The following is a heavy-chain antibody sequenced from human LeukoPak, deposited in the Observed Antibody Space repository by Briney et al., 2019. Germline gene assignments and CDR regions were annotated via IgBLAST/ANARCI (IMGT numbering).Heavy chain of an antibody. CDR1: GGSFSGYY. D-gene: IGHD3-9*01. J-gene: IGHJ4*02. CDR3: ARGVRGFDWLFSY. Sequence: SETLSLTCAVYGGSFSGYYWSWIRQPPGKGLEWIGEINHSGSTNYNPSLKSRVTISVDTSKNQFSLKLSSVTAADTAVYYCARGVRGFDWLFSYWGQGTLVTVSS. CDR2: INHSGST. V-gene: IGHV4-34*01.